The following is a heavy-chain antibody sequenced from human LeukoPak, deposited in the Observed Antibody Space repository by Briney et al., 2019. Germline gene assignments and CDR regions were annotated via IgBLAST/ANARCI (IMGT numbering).Heavy chain of an antibody. CDR2: IIPIFGTA. V-gene: IGHV1-69*05. CDR1: GGTFSSYA. J-gene: IGHJ4*02. Sequence: ASVKVSCKASGGTFSSYAISWVRQAPGQGLEWMGGIIPIFGTANYAQKFQGRVTITTDESTSTAYMELSSLRAEDTAVYYCAKAPGGSGSSYYFDYWGQGTLVTVSS. CDR3: AKAPGGSGSSYYFDY. D-gene: IGHD3-10*01.